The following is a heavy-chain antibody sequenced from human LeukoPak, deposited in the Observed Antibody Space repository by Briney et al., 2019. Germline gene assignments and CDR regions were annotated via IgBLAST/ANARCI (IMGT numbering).Heavy chain of an antibody. J-gene: IGHJ6*03. Sequence: PSETLSLTCTVSGASISSYYWSWIRQPAGKGLEWIGRIYISESTNYNPSLKSRVTMSVDMSKNQFSLKLRSVTAADTAVYYCARDQLVIPYYYYYMDVWGKGTTVTISS. CDR3: ARDQLVIPYYYYYMDV. CDR1: GASISSYY. V-gene: IGHV4-4*07. CDR2: IYISEST. D-gene: IGHD3-9*01.